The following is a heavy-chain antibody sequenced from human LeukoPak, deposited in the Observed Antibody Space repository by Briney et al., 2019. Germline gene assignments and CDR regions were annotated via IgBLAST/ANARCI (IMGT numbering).Heavy chain of an antibody. Sequence: GESLKISCKGSEYSFTTYWIGWVRQMPGIGLEWMGIIYPGDSDTRYSPSFQGQVTISADKSISTAYLQWSSLKASDTAMYYCASGMVGGTGGGYFDYWGQGTLVTVSS. CDR3: ASGMVGGTGGGYFDY. CDR1: EYSFTTYW. V-gene: IGHV5-51*01. CDR2: IYPGDSDT. J-gene: IGHJ4*02. D-gene: IGHD6-19*01.